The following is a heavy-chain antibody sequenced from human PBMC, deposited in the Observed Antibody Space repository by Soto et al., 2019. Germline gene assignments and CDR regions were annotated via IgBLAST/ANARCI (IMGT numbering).Heavy chain of an antibody. CDR3: ARDLVVPAASYYYYYGMDV. Sequence: VKVSCKASGGTFSSYVISWFRQAPGRGLEWMGGIIPIFGTANYAQKSQGRVTITADESTSTAYMELSSLRSEDTAVYYCARDLVVPAASYYYYYGMDVWGQGTTVTVSS. CDR2: IIPIFGTA. D-gene: IGHD2-2*01. J-gene: IGHJ6*02. CDR1: GGTFSSYV. V-gene: IGHV1-69*13.